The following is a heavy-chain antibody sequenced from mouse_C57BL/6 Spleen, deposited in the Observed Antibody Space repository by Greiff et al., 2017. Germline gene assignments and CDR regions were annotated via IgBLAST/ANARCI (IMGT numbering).Heavy chain of an antibody. D-gene: IGHD1-1*01. J-gene: IGHJ1*03. CDR2: INYDGSST. Sequence: EVQLVESEGGLVQPGSSMKLSCTASGFTFSDSYMAWVRQVPEKGLEWVANINYDGSSTYYLDSLKSRFIISRDNAKNILYLQLSSLYSEDTATYYCARETSGSSNWYFDVWGTGTTVTVSS. V-gene: IGHV5-16*01. CDR3: ARETSGSSNWYFDV. CDR1: GFTFSDSY.